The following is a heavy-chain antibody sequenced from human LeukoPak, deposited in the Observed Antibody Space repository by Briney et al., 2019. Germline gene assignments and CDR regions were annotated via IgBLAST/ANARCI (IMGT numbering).Heavy chain of an antibody. Sequence: ASVKVSCKASGYTFTSYDINWVRQATGQGLEWMGWINPNSGGTNYAQKFQGRVTMTRDTSISTAYMELSRLRSDDTAVYYCARGTYYYDSSGYYSYFDYWGQGTLVTVSS. V-gene: IGHV1-2*02. D-gene: IGHD3-22*01. CDR1: GYTFTSYD. CDR2: INPNSGGT. CDR3: ARGTYYYDSSGYYSYFDY. J-gene: IGHJ4*02.